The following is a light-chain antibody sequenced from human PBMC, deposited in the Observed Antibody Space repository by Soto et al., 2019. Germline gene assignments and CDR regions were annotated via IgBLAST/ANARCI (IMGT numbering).Light chain of an antibody. Sequence: DIQMTQSPSSVSASVGGSVTITCRASQGVSDWVAWYQQKPGEAPKLLIYGSSSLLSGVPSRFSGTRSGTDFTLTISSLQPEDFATYYCQQANSYPWTFGQGTKGDIK. J-gene: IGKJ1*01. CDR3: QQANSYPWT. CDR1: QGVSDW. CDR2: GSS. V-gene: IGKV1-12*01.